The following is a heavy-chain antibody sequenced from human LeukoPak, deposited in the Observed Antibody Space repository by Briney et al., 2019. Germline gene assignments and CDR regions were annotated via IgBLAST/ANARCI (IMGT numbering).Heavy chain of an antibody. J-gene: IGHJ3*02. CDR2: IYTSGST. CDR1: GGSISSYY. Sequence: SATLSLTCTASGGSISSYYWSWIRQPAGKGLEWIGRIYTSGSTNYNPYLRSRVTMSVDTHKNQFSLNLSSVTAADTAVYYCARGFTIFGVVIIGEAFDIRGQGTMVTVSS. V-gene: IGHV4-4*07. D-gene: IGHD3-3*01. CDR3: ARGFTIFGVVIIGEAFDI.